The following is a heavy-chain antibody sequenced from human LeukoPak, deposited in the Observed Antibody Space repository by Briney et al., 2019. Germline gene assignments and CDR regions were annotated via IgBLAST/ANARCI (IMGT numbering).Heavy chain of an antibody. CDR1: GFTFSSYA. D-gene: IGHD3-3*01. Sequence: GGSLRLSCAASGFTFSSYAMHWVRQAPGKGLEWVAVISYDGSNKYYADSVKGRFTISRDNSKNTLYLQMNSLRAEDTAVYYCARSTVVPAAAIEYYDFWSGYYTGAFDIWGQGTMVTVSS. CDR3: ARSTVVPAAAIEYYDFWSGYYTGAFDI. J-gene: IGHJ3*02. CDR2: ISYDGSNK. V-gene: IGHV3-30-3*01.